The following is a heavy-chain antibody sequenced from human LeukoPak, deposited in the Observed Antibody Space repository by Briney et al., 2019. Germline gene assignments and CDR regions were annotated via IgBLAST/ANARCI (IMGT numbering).Heavy chain of an antibody. D-gene: IGHD2-2*01. V-gene: IGHV3-33*01. CDR3: ARGILGYCSSTSCYSLGY. Sequence: PGGSLRLFCAASGFTFSSYGKHWARQAPGKGLEGGAVIWYDGSNKFYADSVKGRFTIYRHNSKNTLYLQMNSLRAEDTAVYYCARGILGYCSSTSCYSLGYWVQGTLVTVPS. J-gene: IGHJ4*02. CDR1: GFTFSSYG. CDR2: IWYDGSNK.